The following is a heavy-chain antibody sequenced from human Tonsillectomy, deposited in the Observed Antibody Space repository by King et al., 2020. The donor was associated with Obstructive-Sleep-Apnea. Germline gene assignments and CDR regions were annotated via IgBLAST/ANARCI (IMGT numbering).Heavy chain of an antibody. D-gene: IGHD6-13*01. CDR1: GFTFSDYY. CDR3: AREDIAAAPLTR. V-gene: IGHV3-11*01. CDR2: NSSSGRTI. Sequence: VQLVESGGGLVKPGGSLRLSCAASGFTFSDYYMSWIRQAPGKGLEWVSYNSSSGRTIHYADSVKGRFTISRDNAKNSLYLQMNSLRAEDTAVYYCAREDIAAAPLTRWGQGTLVTVSS. J-gene: IGHJ4*02.